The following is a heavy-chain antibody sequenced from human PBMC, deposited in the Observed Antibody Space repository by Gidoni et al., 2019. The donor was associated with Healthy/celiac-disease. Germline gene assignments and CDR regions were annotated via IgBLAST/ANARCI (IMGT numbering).Heavy chain of an antibody. D-gene: IGHD6-19*01. Sequence: QLQLQESGPGLVKPSETLSLTCTVSGGSISSSSYYWGWIRQPPGKGLEWIGSIYYSGSTYYNPSLKSRVTISVDTSKNQFSLKLSSVTAADTAVYYCATRRYSSGWYSERYGMDVWGQGTTVTVSS. V-gene: IGHV4-39*01. J-gene: IGHJ6*02. CDR3: ATRRYSSGWYSERYGMDV. CDR1: GGSISSSSYY. CDR2: IYYSGST.